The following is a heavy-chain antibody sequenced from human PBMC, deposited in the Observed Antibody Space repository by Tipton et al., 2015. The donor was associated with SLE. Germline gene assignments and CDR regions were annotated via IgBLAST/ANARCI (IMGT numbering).Heavy chain of an antibody. Sequence: TLSLTCAVYGGSFSGYYWSWIRQPPGKGLEWIGEINHSGSTNYNPSLKSRVTISVDTSKNQFSLKLSSLTAADTAVYYCARENSSGWSEDAFDIWGQGTMVTVSS. J-gene: IGHJ3*02. D-gene: IGHD6-19*01. CDR3: ARENSSGWSEDAFDI. V-gene: IGHV4-34*01. CDR2: INHSGST. CDR1: GGSFSGYY.